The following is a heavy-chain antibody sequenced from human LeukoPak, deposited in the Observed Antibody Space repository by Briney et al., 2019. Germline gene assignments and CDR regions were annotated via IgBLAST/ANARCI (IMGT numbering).Heavy chain of an antibody. CDR2: IYPGDSDT. CDR3: ARLGLHNNWFDP. D-gene: IGHD4-11*01. CDR1: GSCFTSYW. J-gene: IGHJ5*02. V-gene: IGHV5-51*01. Sequence: GESLEISWKGSGSCFTSYWNGGGRPLPGKGLGWRGIIYPGDSDTRYSPSFQGQVTISADKSISTAYLQRSSLKASDTAMYYCARLGLHNNWFDPWGQGTLVTVSS.